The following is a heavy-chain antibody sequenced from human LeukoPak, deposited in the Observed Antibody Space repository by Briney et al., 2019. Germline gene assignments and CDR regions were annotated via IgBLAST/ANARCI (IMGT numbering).Heavy chain of an antibody. CDR3: ARVLHYGSGSYYNVGY. D-gene: IGHD3-10*01. CDR1: GFTVSSNY. CDR2: IYSGGST. V-gene: IGHV3-53*05. Sequence: GGSLRLSCAASGFTVSSNYMSWVRQAPGKGLEWVSVIYSGGSTYYADSVKGRFTISRDNSKNTLHLQMNSLRADDTAVYYCARVLHYGSGSYYNVGYWGQGTLVTVSS. J-gene: IGHJ4*02.